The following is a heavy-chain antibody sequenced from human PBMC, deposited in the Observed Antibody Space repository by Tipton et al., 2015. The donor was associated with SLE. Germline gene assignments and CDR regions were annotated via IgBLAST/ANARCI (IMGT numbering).Heavy chain of an antibody. J-gene: IGHJ4*02. D-gene: IGHD3-22*01. CDR2: IYYSGST. CDR3: ARDDRGGDKSGKGGDY. V-gene: IGHV4-39*07. Sequence: TLSLTCTVSGGSISSSSYYWGWIRQPPGKGLEWIGSIYYSGSTYYNPSLKGRVTITMDTSKNQFSLKLTSVTTADTAVYYCARDDRGGDKSGKGGDYWGQGTLVTVSS. CDR1: GGSISSSSYY.